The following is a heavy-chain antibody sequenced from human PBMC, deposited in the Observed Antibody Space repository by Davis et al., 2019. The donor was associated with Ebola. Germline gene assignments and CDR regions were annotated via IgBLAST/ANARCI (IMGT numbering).Heavy chain of an antibody. Sequence: ASVKVSCKASGYIFTSYYIHWVRQAPGQGLEWMAIIDPSAGDTRYAQKFQGALTVTRDPSTSTVYMDLTSLKSEDTGLYYCARAPSDYYGMDVWGQGTTVTVSS. J-gene: IGHJ6*02. CDR2: IDPSAGDT. CDR3: ARAPSDYYGMDV. CDR1: GYIFTSYY. V-gene: IGHV1-46*01.